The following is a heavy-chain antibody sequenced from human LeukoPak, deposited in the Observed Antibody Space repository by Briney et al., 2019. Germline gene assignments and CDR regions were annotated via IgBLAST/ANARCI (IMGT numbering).Heavy chain of an antibody. Sequence: SETLSLTCAVYGGSFSGYYWSWIRQPPGKGLEWIGEINHSGSTNYNPSLKSRVTVSVDTSKNQFSLKLTSVTAADTAVYYCARARGAVAIDYWGQGTLVTVSS. V-gene: IGHV4-34*01. D-gene: IGHD6-19*01. J-gene: IGHJ4*02. CDR2: INHSGST. CDR1: GGSFSGYY. CDR3: ARARGAVAIDY.